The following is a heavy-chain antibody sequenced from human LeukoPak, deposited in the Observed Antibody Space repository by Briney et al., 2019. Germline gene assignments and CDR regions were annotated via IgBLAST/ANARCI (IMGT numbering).Heavy chain of an antibody. CDR1: GFTFDDYA. D-gene: IGHD3-10*01. Sequence: GGSLRLSCAASGFTFDDYAMHWVRQAPGKGLEWGSGISWNSGSIGYADSVKGRFTISRDNAKNSLYLQMNSLRAEDTAVYYCAKYRGFGDSYDSWGQGTLVTVSS. CDR2: ISWNSGSI. CDR3: AKYRGFGDSYDS. J-gene: IGHJ4*02. V-gene: IGHV3-9*01.